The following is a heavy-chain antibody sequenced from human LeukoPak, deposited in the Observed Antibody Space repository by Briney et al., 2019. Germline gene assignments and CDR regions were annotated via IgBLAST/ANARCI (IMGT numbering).Heavy chain of an antibody. CDR1: GGSISSGGYS. Sequence: SETLSLTCAVSGGSISSGGYSWSWIRQPPGKGLEWIGYIYHSGSTYYNPSLKSRVTISVDRSKNQFSLKLSSVTAADTAVYYCARGRRAFAITMVRGVIQRGAFDIWGQGTMVTVSS. J-gene: IGHJ3*02. CDR2: IYHSGST. D-gene: IGHD3-10*01. V-gene: IGHV4-30-2*01. CDR3: ARGRRAFAITMVRGVIQRGAFDI.